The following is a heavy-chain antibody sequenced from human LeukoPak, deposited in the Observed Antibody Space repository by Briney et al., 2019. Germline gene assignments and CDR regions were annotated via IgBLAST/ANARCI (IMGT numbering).Heavy chain of an antibody. CDR1: GFSFTTHG. J-gene: IGHJ4*02. V-gene: IGHV3-23*01. D-gene: IGHD1-26*01. CDR3: TTWVGAHFDF. Sequence: SGTSPRLSCVASGFSFTTHGMHWVRQAPGKGLEWVSTIDGPTFRTHYADSVMGRFTISRDNSKNTLYLQMNSLRAEDTAVYFCTTWVGAHFDFWGQGTLVTVSS. CDR2: IDGPTFRT.